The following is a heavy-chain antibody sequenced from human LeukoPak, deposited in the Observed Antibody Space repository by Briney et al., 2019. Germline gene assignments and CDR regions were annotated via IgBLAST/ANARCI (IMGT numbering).Heavy chain of an antibody. Sequence: PGGTLRLSCAASGFTFRSGGMSWVRQAPGKGLEWVSGISGSGAYTYYADSVKGRFTISRDNSKNRLYLQMNSLRAEDTAVYYCAKELSGGCLDYWGQGTLVTVSS. D-gene: IGHD2-8*02. J-gene: IGHJ4*02. CDR3: AKELSGGCLDY. V-gene: IGHV3-23*01. CDR1: GFTFRSGG. CDR2: ISGSGAYT.